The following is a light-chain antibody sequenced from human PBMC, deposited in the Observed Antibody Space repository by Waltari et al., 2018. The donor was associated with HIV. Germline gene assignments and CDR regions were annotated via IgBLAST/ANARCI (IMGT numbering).Light chain of an antibody. CDR1: HGVSNN. J-gene: IGKJ1*01. CDR3: QQNDDWPWT. Sequence: EIVMTQSPATLSVSPGERATLSCRASHGVSNNLAWFQQKPGQDPRLLIYGASTRATGVPGRFSGSGSGKDFTLTISSLQSEDFALYYCQQNDDWPWTFGQGTKVEIK. V-gene: IGKV3-15*01. CDR2: GAS.